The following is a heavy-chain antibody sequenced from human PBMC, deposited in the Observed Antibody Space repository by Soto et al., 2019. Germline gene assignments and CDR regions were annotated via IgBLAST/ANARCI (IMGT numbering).Heavy chain of an antibody. CDR3: ARDRTIFGVVITPGGWFDP. CDR2: ISSSSSYI. CDR1: GFTFSSYS. V-gene: IGHV3-21*01. Sequence: ESGGGLVKPGGSLRLSCAASGFTFSSYSMNWVRQAPGKGLEWVSSISSSSSYIYYADSVKGRFTISRDNAKNSLYLQMNSLRAEDTAVYYCARDRTIFGVVITPGGWFDPWGQGTLVTVSS. D-gene: IGHD3-3*01. J-gene: IGHJ5*02.